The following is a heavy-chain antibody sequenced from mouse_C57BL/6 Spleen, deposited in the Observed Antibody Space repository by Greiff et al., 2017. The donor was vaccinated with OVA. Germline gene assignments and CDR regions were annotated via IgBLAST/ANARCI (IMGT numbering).Heavy chain of an antibody. V-gene: IGHV1-15*01. Sequence: QVQLKESGAELVRPGASVTLSCKASGYTFTDYEMHWVKQTPVHGLEWIGAIDPETGGTAYNQKFKGKAILTADKSSSTAYMELRSLTSEDSAVYYCTRRWLLGYWGQGTTLTVSS. CDR1: GYTFTDYE. CDR2: IDPETGGT. CDR3: TRRWLLGY. D-gene: IGHD2-3*01. J-gene: IGHJ2*01.